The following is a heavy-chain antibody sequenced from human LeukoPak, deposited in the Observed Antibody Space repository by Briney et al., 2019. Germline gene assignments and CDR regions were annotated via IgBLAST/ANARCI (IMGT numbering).Heavy chain of an antibody. CDR2: IIPIFGTA. J-gene: IGHJ4*02. D-gene: IGHD4-23*01. CDR3: ASKSPHGGDC. CDR1: GGTFSSYA. Sequence: ASVKVSCKASGGTFSSYAISWVRQAPGQGLEWMGGIIPIFGTANYAQKFQGRVTITTDESTSTAYMELSSLRSEDTAVYYCASKSPHGGDCWGQGTLVTVSS. V-gene: IGHV1-69*05.